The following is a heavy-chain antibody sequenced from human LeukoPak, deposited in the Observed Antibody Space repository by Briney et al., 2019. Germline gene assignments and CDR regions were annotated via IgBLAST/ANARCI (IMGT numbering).Heavy chain of an antibody. J-gene: IGHJ4*02. D-gene: IGHD3-22*01. CDR1: GGSISSYY. Sequence: SETLSLTCTVSGGSISSYYWNWIRQPPGKGLEWIGYIYYSGSTNYNPSLKSRVTTSVDTSKNQFSLKLSSVTAADTAVYYCARERLGYYDRSGLDYWGPGTLVTVSS. CDR2: IYYSGST. CDR3: ARERLGYYDRSGLDY. V-gene: IGHV4-59*01.